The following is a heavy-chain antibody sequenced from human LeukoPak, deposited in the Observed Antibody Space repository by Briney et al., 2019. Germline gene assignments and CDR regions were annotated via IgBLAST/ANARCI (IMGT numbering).Heavy chain of an antibody. CDR2: INHSGST. D-gene: IGHD3-22*01. V-gene: IGHV4-34*01. CDR1: GGSFSGYY. J-gene: IGHJ6*03. CDR3: ARSSGYYYYYYYYMDV. Sequence: PSETLSLTCAVYGGSFSGYYWSWIRQPPGKGLEWIGEINHSGSTHYNPSLKSRVTISVDTSKNHFSLKLSSVTAADTAVYYCARSSGYYYYYYYYMDVWGKGTTVTVSS.